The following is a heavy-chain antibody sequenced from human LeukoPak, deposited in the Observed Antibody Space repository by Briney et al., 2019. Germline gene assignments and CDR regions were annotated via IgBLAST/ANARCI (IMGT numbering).Heavy chain of an antibody. Sequence: GGSLRLSCAASGFTFSSYAMHWVRQAPGKGLEWVAVISYDGSNKYYADPVKGRFTISRDNSKNTLYLQMNSLRAEDTAVYYCARDQPYDYGDYVGWFAYYFDYWDQGTLVTVSS. J-gene: IGHJ4*02. CDR3: ARDQPYDYGDYVGWFAYYFDY. V-gene: IGHV3-30-3*01. CDR1: GFTFSSYA. CDR2: ISYDGSNK. D-gene: IGHD4-17*01.